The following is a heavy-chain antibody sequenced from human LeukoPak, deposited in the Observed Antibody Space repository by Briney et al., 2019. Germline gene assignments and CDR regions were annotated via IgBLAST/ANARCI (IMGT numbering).Heavy chain of an antibody. J-gene: IGHJ4*02. CDR3: ASASSHRIAAGGDY. Sequence: GGSLRLSCAASGFTFSNYWMHWVRQAPGKGLVWVSRINSDGSARSHADSVKGRFTISRDNAKKTLYLRMTSLRTEDTAVYYCASASSHRIAAGGDYWGQGILVTVSS. CDR1: GFTFSNYW. D-gene: IGHD6-13*01. V-gene: IGHV3-74*01. CDR2: INSDGSAR.